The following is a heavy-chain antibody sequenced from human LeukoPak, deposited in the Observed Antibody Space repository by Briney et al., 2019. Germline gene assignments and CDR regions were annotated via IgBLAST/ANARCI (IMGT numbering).Heavy chain of an antibody. V-gene: IGHV1-2*02. CDR3: ARGENVLRFLDSNNWFDP. J-gene: IGHJ5*02. CDR2: INPNSGGT. Sequence: GASVKVSCKASGYTFTGYYMHWVRQAPGQGLEWMRWINPNSGGTNYAQKFQGRVTMTRDTSISTAYMELSRLRSDDTAVYYCARGENVLRFLDSNNWFDPWGQGTLVTVSS. D-gene: IGHD3-3*01. CDR1: GYTFTGYY.